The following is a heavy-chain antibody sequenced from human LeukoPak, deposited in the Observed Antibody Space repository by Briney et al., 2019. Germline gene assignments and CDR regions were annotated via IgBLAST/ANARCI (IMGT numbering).Heavy chain of an antibody. V-gene: IGHV1-8*03. CDR3: ARGLGYCTNGVCYLIDY. Sequence: ASVKVSCKASGYSFTTYGINWVRQATGQGLEWMGWMNPNSGNTGYAQKFQGRVTITRNTSISTAYMELSSLRSEDTAVYYCARGLGYCTNGVCYLIDYWGQGTLVTVSS. J-gene: IGHJ4*02. CDR1: GYSFTTYG. CDR2: MNPNSGNT. D-gene: IGHD2-8*01.